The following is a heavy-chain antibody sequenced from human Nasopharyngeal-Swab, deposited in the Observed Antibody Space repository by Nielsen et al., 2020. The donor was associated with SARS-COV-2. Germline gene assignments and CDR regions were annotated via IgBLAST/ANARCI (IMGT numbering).Heavy chain of an antibody. Sequence: VRQAPGKGLEWVSAISGSGGSTYYADSVKGRFTISRDNSKNTLYLQMNSLRAEDTAVYYCAKAEGSGSYYGLYYYYYGMDVWGQGTTVTVSS. CDR3: AKAEGSGSYYGLYYYYYGMDV. J-gene: IGHJ6*02. CDR2: ISGSGGST. D-gene: IGHD3-10*01. V-gene: IGHV3-23*01.